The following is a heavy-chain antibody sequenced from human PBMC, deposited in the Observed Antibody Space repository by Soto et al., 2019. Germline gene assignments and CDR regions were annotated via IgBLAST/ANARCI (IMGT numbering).Heavy chain of an antibody. J-gene: IGHJ6*02. CDR3: AKDKSYGRFLEWPSGMDV. Sequence: QVQLVESGGGVVQPGRSLRLSCAASGFTFSSYGMHWVRQAPGKGLEWVAVISYDGSNKYYADSVKGRFTISRDNSKNTLYLQMNSLRAEDTAVYYCAKDKSYGRFLEWPSGMDVWGQGTTVTVSS. D-gene: IGHD3-3*01. V-gene: IGHV3-30*18. CDR2: ISYDGSNK. CDR1: GFTFSSYG.